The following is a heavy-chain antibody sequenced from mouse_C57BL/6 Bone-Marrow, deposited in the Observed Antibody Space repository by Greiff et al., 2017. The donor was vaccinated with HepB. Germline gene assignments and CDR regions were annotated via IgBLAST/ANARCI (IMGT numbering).Heavy chain of an antibody. D-gene: IGHD2-4*01. CDR1: GFSLTSYA. CDR3: ARKGDYGRNWYFDV. J-gene: IGHJ1*03. V-gene: IGHV2-9-1*01. CDR2: IWTGGGT. Sequence: VQRVESGPGLVAPSQSLSITCTVSGFSLTSYAISWVRQPPGKGLEWLGVIWTGGGTNYNSALKSRLSISKDNSKSQVFLKMNSLQTDDTARYYCARKGDYGRNWYFDVWGTGTTVTVSS.